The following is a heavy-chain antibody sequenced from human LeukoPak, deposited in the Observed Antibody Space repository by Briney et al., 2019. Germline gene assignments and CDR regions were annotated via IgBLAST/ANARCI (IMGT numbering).Heavy chain of an antibody. CDR2: ISYDGSSK. D-gene: IGHD3-9*01. V-gene: IGHV3-30*03. Sequence: GGSLRLSCAASGFTFSSFGMHWVRQAPGKGLEWVAGISYDGSSKYYADSVKGRFTISRDNSRNTLYLQMNSLRAEDTAVYYCARGDDILKYYGMDVWGQGTTVTVSS. J-gene: IGHJ6*02. CDR1: GFTFSSFG. CDR3: ARGDDILKYYGMDV.